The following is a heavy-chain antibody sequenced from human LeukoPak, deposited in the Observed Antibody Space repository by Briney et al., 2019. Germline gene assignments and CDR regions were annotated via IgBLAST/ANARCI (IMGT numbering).Heavy chain of an antibody. D-gene: IGHD5-12*01. J-gene: IGHJ2*01. Sequence: ASVKVSCKASGYTFTSYYMHWVRQAPGQGLEWMGIINPSGGSTSYAQKLQGRVTMTTDTSTSTAYMELRSLRSDDTAVYYCARDGYDGPAWYFDLWGRGTLVTVSS. CDR2: INPSGGST. CDR1: GYTFTSYY. V-gene: IGHV1-46*01. CDR3: ARDGYDGPAWYFDL.